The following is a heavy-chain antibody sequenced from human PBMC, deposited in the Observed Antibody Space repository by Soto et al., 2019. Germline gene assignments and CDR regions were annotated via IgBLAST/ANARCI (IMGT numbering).Heavy chain of an antibody. J-gene: IGHJ4*02. D-gene: IGHD3-10*01. CDR2: IYNSVNT. Sequence: QVQLQESGPGLVEPSQTLSLTCTVSGDSISNGYYTWSWIRQPPGKDLEWIGHIYNSVNTYSNPSVKSLVTISADTSKNQFSLKLSSVTAADTAVYYCARGPSGDNVDYWGQGTLVTVSS. CDR1: GDSISNGYYT. CDR3: ARGPSGDNVDY. V-gene: IGHV4-30-4*01.